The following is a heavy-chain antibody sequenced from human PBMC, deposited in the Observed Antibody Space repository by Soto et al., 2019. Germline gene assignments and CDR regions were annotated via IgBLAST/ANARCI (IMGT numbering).Heavy chain of an antibody. D-gene: IGHD3-10*01. Sequence: QITLKESGPALVKSTQTLTLTCTFSGFSLSPSGVAVAWIRQPPGKALEWLALIYWNGIERYSPSLKSRLTITKDTSKSQVVLTVTNMDPVDTATYFCAHGDPLDFHYWGQGTLITVSS. CDR2: IYWNGIE. J-gene: IGHJ4*02. V-gene: IGHV2-5*01. CDR3: AHGDPLDFHY. CDR1: GFSLSPSGVA.